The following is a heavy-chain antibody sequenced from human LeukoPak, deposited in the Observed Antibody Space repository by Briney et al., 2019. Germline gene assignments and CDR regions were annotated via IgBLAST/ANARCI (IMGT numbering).Heavy chain of an antibody. CDR3: ANTILTGAL. Sequence: GGSLRLSCAASGFTFSTYSMNWVRQAPGKGLEWVSSISSSSSHIYYADSVKGRFTISRDNAKNSLYLQMNSLRAEDTAVYYCANTILTGALWGQGTLVTVSS. D-gene: IGHD2-2*02. V-gene: IGHV3-21*01. CDR1: GFTFSTYS. J-gene: IGHJ4*02. CDR2: ISSSSSHI.